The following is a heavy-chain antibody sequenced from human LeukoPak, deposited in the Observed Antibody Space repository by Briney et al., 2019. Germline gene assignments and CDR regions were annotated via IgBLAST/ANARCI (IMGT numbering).Heavy chain of an antibody. V-gene: IGHV1-2*02. Sequence: GASVKVSCKASGYTFTGYYMHWVRQAPGQGLQWMGWINPNSGGTDYAQKFQGRVTMTRDTSIRTAYMELRRLRSDDTAVYYCARDGGAYCGGDCYFADDYWGQGTLVTVSS. CDR3: ARDGGAYCGGDCYFADDY. D-gene: IGHD2-21*02. CDR1: GYTFTGYY. CDR2: INPNSGGT. J-gene: IGHJ4*02.